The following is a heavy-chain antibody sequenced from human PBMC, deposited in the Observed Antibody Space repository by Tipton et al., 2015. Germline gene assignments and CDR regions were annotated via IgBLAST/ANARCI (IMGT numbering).Heavy chain of an antibody. CDR3: ARFMGYSYGPDNWFDP. V-gene: IGHV4-59*01. CDR1: GGSIRSYY. J-gene: IGHJ5*02. CDR2: IYYSGST. Sequence: TLSLTCTVSGGSIRSYYWSWIRHPPGKGLEWIGYIYYSGSTNYNPSLKSRVTISVDTSKNRFSLKLSSVTAADTAVYYCARFMGYSYGPDNWFDPWGQGTLVTVSS. D-gene: IGHD5-18*01.